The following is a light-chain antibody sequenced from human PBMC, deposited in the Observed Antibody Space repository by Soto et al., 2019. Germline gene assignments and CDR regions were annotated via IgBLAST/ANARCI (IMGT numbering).Light chain of an antibody. J-gene: IGKJ1*01. Sequence: DIEMSHSPSSLSASVGDRVTITCRASQSLNRWLAWYQHKPGKAPKFLIYDASSLESGVPSRFSGSGSGTEFTLTISNLQPDDFATYFCQQYNNYPRTFGQGTKVDIK. CDR1: QSLNRW. V-gene: IGKV1-5*01. CDR3: QQYNNYPRT. CDR2: DAS.